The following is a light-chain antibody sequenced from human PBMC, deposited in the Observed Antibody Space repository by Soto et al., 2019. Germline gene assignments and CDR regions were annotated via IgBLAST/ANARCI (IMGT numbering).Light chain of an antibody. CDR3: QQRSNWPPG. Sequence: EIVMTHSPATLSVSPWEIATLSCRASQSVSSSVAWYQQKPGQAPRLLIYDSSSRATGVPARFSGSGSGTDFTLTISSLEPEDFAVYYCQQRSNWPPGFGQGTRLEIK. CDR1: QSVSSS. CDR2: DSS. V-gene: IGKV3-11*01. J-gene: IGKJ5*01.